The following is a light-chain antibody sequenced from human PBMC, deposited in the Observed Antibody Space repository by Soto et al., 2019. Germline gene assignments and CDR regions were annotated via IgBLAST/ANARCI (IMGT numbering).Light chain of an antibody. V-gene: IGLV2-23*01. Sequence: QSVLSQPASVSGSPGQSITISCTGTSSDVGSSNLVSWYQQYPGKVPKLMIYEGSKRPSGVSNRFSGSKPGNTASLTISGLQAEDEADYYCCSYTGSTTYYVFGTGTKVTVL. CDR2: EGS. CDR3: CSYTGSTTYYV. J-gene: IGLJ1*01. CDR1: SSDVGSSNL.